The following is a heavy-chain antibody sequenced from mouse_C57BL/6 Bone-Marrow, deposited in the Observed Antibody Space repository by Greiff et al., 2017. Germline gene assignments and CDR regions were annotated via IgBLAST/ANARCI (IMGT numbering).Heavy chain of an antibody. CDR1: GYTFTDYY. CDR2: INPYNGGT. Sequence: EVQLQQSGPVLVKPGASVKMSCKASGYTFTDYYMNWVKQSHGKSLEWIGVINPYNGGTSYNQKFKGKATLTVDKSSSTAYMELNSLTSEDSAVYYCARTVAPFAYWGQGTLVTVSA. J-gene: IGHJ3*01. V-gene: IGHV1-19*01. D-gene: IGHD1-3*01. CDR3: ARTVAPFAY.